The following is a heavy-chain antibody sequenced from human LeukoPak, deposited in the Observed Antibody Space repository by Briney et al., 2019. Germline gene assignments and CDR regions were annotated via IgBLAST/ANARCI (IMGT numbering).Heavy chain of an antibody. D-gene: IGHD2-2*01. CDR3: ARVGSTTDYYYYYYYMDV. CDR2: IYYSGST. V-gene: IGHV4-39*07. Sequence: SETLSLTCTVSGGSISSSSYYWGRIRQPPGKGLEWIGSIYYSGSTYYNPSLMSRVTISVDTSKNQFSLKLSSVTAADTAVYYCARVGSTTDYYYYYYYMDVWGKGTTVTVSS. J-gene: IGHJ6*03. CDR1: GGSISSSSYY.